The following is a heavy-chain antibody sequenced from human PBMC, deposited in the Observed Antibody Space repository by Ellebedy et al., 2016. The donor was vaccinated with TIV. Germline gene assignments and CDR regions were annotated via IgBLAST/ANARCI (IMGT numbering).Heavy chain of an antibody. CDR1: GFTLSSYA. V-gene: IGHV3-30-3*01. D-gene: IGHD3-22*01. J-gene: IGHJ6*02. CDR3: TRSEMILVGNGMDV. Sequence: GESLKISCAASGFTLSSYAMHWVRQAPGKALEWVAVISYDGSNKYYADSVKGRFTISRDNSKKTLYLQMNSLRVDDTAVYYCTRSEMILVGNGMDVWGQGTTVTVSS. CDR2: ISYDGSNK.